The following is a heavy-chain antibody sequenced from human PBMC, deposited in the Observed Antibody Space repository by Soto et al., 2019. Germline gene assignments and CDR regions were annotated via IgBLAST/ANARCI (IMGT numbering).Heavy chain of an antibody. CDR1: GCRFTSYW. D-gene: IGHD3-22*01. V-gene: IGHV5-51*03. J-gene: IGHJ5*02. CDR3: ARKDQSGYLNWFGP. Sequence: GQALEISGRSSGCRFTSYWRARVLQIPGKGLEWMGSIFPSDSDTRDPPSFPGQVTISADRSTSTVFRQWSSLKSSDTAVYFWARKDQSGYLNWFGPWGQGTPVTVSP. CDR2: IFPSDSDT.